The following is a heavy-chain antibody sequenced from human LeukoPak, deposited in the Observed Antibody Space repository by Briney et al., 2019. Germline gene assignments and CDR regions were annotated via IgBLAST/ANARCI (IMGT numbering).Heavy chain of an antibody. V-gene: IGHV4-59*01. CDR3: ARAMGGLDAFDI. CDR2: IYYSGSI. D-gene: IGHD3-10*01. Sequence: KPSETLSLTCTVSGGSISSYYWSWIRQPPGKGLEWIGYIYYSGSINYNPSLKSRVTISVDTSKNQFSLKLSSVTAADTAVYYCARAMGGLDAFDIWGQGTMVTVSS. J-gene: IGHJ3*02. CDR1: GGSISSYY.